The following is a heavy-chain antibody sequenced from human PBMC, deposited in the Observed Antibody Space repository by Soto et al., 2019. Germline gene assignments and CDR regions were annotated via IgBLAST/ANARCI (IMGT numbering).Heavy chain of an antibody. V-gene: IGHV1-24*01. CDR2: FDPEDGET. CDR3: ATAAGSGGTMVRGVIEAFDI. D-gene: IGHD3-10*01. CDR1: GYTLTELS. J-gene: IGHJ3*02. Sequence: ASVKVSCKVSGYTLTELSMHWVRQAPGKGLEWMGGFDPEDGETIYAQKFQGRATMTEDTSTDTAYMELSSLRSEDTAVYYCATAAGSGGTMVRGVIEAFDIWGQGTMVTVSS.